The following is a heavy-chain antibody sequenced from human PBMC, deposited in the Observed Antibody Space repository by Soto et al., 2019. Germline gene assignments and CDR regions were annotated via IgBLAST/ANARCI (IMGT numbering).Heavy chain of an antibody. CDR1: GFTFDDYA. V-gene: IGHV3-9*01. Sequence: GGSLRLSCAASGFTFDDYAMHWVRQAPGKGLEWVSGISWNSGSIGYADSVKGRFTISRDNAKNSLYLQMNSLRAEDTALYYCAKDMSGADDYYMDVWGKGTTVTVSS. J-gene: IGHJ6*03. D-gene: IGHD4-17*01. CDR2: ISWNSGSI. CDR3: AKDMSGADDYYMDV.